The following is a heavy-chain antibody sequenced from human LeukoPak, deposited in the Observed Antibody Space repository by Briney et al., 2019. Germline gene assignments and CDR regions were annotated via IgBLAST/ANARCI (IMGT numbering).Heavy chain of an antibody. CDR2: I. D-gene: IGHD2-2*01. Sequence: IYYADSVKGRFTISRDNAKSSLYLQMNSLRAEDTAVYYCARDERSIVVVPAADPYYFDYWGQGTLVTVSS. J-gene: IGHJ4*02. V-gene: IGHV3-21*01. CDR3: ARDERSIVVVPAADPYYFDY.